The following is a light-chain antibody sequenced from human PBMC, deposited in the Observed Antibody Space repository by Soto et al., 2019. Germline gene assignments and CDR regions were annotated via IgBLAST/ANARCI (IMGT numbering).Light chain of an antibody. CDR3: QQYNNWPIT. CDR2: KAS. J-gene: IGKJ5*01. Sequence: DIQMTQSPSNLSASVGDRVTITCRASQSIDTWLAWHQQKPGQVPKLLISKASSLESGVPARFSGSGSGTEFTLTISSLQSEDFAVYYCQQYNNWPITFGQGTRLEIK. V-gene: IGKV1-5*03. CDR1: QSIDTW.